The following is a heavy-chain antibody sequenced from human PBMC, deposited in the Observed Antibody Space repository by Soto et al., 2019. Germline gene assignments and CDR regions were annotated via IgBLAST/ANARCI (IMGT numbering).Heavy chain of an antibody. CDR2: ISYDGSNK. CDR1: GFTFSSYG. CDR3: AKDGVDTAMVVPYFDY. V-gene: IGHV3-30*18. Sequence: GGSLRLSCAASGFTFSSYGMHWVRQAPGKGLEWVAVISYDGSNKYYADSVKGRFTISRDNSKNTLYLQMNSLRAEDTAVYYCAKDGVDTAMVVPYFDYWGQGTLVTVSS. D-gene: IGHD5-18*01. J-gene: IGHJ4*02.